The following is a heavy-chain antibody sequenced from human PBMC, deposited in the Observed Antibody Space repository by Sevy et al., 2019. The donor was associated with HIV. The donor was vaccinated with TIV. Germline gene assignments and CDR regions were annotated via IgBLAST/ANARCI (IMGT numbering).Heavy chain of an antibody. J-gene: IGHJ3*02. CDR2: ISSSSSYI. Sequence: GGSLRLSCAASGFTFSSYSMNWVRQAPGKGLEWVSSISSSSSYIYYADSVKGRFTISRDNAKNSLYLQMNSLRAEDTAVYYCARDLPDPIAHYYDSSGYYANAFDIWGQGTMVTVSS. V-gene: IGHV3-21*01. CDR1: GFTFSSYS. D-gene: IGHD3-22*01. CDR3: ARDLPDPIAHYYDSSGYYANAFDI.